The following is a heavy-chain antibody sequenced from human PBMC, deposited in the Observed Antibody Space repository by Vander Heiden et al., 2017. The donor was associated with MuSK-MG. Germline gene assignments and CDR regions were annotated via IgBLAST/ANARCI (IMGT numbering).Heavy chain of an antibody. Sequence: QVQLVESGGGVVQPGRSLRLSCAASGFTFGNYGMHWVRQAPGNGLEWVAVIWPDGSKKYYSDSVKGRFTISGDNSRNTMDLQVNSLRAEDTALYYCARDIFGVDGIGGGLDIWGQGTMVTVSS. CDR3: ARDIFGVDGIGGGLDI. CDR2: IWPDGSKK. CDR1: GFTFGNYG. J-gene: IGHJ3*02. V-gene: IGHV3-33*01. D-gene: IGHD2-15*01.